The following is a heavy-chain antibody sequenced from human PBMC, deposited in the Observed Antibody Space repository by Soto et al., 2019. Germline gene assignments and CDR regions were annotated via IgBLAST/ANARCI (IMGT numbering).Heavy chain of an antibody. J-gene: IGHJ6*02. CDR3: AXHRRAVADPYYYYGMDV. V-gene: IGHV5-51*01. D-gene: IGHD6-19*01. CDR2: IYPGDSDT. Sequence: GESLKISCKGSGYSFTIYWIGWVRQMPGKGLEWMGIIYPGDSDTRYSPSFQGQVTISADKSISTAYLQWSSLKASDTAMYYCAXHRRAVADPYYYYGMDVWGQGTTVTVSS. CDR1: GYSFTIYW.